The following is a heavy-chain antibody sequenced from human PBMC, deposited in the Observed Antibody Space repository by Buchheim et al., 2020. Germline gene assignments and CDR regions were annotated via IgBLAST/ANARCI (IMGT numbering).Heavy chain of an antibody. Sequence: QVQLQQWGAGLLKSSETLSLTCAVYGGSSNDYYWSWIRQPPGKGLEWIAETHHSGRTNYNSSLKSRVTISIDTSRNHFSLKLSSVTAADTAVYYCARAGDWGMTNDYWGQGTL. CDR1: GGSSNDYY. V-gene: IGHV4-34*01. CDR3: ARAGDWGMTNDY. CDR2: THHSGRT. D-gene: IGHD3-16*01. J-gene: IGHJ4*02.